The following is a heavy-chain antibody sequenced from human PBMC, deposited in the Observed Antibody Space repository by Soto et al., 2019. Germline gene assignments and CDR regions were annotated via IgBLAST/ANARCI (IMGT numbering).Heavy chain of an antibody. Sequence: QVQLVQSGAEVKKPGSSVKVSCKASGDTFSSYAISWVRQAPGQGFEWMGGIIPMFGTVNYTQKFQGRLTITADASTSTAYMELGSLRSEDTAVYYCARAGSFLDAFDIWGHGTMVTVSS. V-gene: IGHV1-69*01. CDR3: ARAGSFLDAFDI. D-gene: IGHD3-10*01. CDR1: GDTFSSYA. J-gene: IGHJ3*02. CDR2: IIPMFGTV.